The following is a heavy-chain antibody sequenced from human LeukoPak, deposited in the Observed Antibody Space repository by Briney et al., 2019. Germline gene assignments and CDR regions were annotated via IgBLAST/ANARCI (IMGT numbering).Heavy chain of an antibody. J-gene: IGHJ4*02. CDR1: GFTFSSYA. D-gene: IGHD1-1*01. Sequence: GGSLRLSCAASGFTFSSYAMSWVRQAPGKGLEWVSAVGGNGGSTYYADSVKGRFTISRDNSKNSLYLQVNSLTAEDTAVYYCAKENVATTGPFDYWGQGTLVTVSS. CDR3: AKENVATTGPFDY. CDR2: VGGNGGST. V-gene: IGHV3-23*01.